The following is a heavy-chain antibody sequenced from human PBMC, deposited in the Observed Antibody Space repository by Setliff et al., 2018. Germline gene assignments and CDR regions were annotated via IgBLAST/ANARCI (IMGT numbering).Heavy chain of an antibody. CDR1: GGSFSGYY. CDR2: ISHSGST. J-gene: IGHJ6*03. Sequence: SETLSLTCAVYGGSFSGYYWSWIRQPPGKGLEWIGEISHSGSTNYNPSLKSRVTISVDTSKNQFSLKLSSVTAADTAVYYCARGVVAVPSGYYYYMDVWGKGTTVTVSS. D-gene: IGHD2-15*01. V-gene: IGHV4-34*01. CDR3: ARGVVAVPSGYYYYMDV.